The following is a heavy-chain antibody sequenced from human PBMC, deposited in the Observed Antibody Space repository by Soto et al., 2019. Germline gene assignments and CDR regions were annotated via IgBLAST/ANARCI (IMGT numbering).Heavy chain of an antibody. CDR1: GYTFTSYG. J-gene: IGHJ3*02. Sequence: ASVKVSCKASGYTFTSYGISWVRQAPGQGLEWMGWISGYNGNTNYAQNLQGRVTMTTDTSTSTAYMELRSLRSDDTAVYYCARDLYYYDNSCLGRFVIWGQGTMVTVS. CDR2: ISGYNGNT. D-gene: IGHD3-22*01. CDR3: ARDLYYYDNSCLGRFVI. V-gene: IGHV1-18*04.